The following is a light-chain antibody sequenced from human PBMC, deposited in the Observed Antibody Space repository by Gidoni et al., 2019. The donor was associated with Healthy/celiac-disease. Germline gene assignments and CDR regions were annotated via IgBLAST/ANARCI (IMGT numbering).Light chain of an antibody. CDR1: SANIGSNT. CDR2: SNT. V-gene: IGLV1-44*01. Sequence: HSVLPQPPSASGAPGQRITIACSGSSANIGSNTVNWYQQLPGTAPTLLLYSNTQRPSGVPARFSGSKSGTSASLAISWLQSADEAAYYCSAWDDSLNALYVFGTGTKVTVL. CDR3: SAWDDSLNALYV. J-gene: IGLJ1*01.